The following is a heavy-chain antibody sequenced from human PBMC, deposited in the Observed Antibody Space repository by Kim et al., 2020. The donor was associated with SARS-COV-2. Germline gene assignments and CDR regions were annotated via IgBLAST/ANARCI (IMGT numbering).Heavy chain of an antibody. V-gene: IGHV1-18*01. CDR3: ARGSVTTRREGIHYFDY. J-gene: IGHJ4*02. D-gene: IGHD4-17*01. Sequence: LQGRVTMTTDTSTSTAYMELRSLRSDDTAVYYCARGSVTTRREGIHYFDYWGQGTLVTVSS.